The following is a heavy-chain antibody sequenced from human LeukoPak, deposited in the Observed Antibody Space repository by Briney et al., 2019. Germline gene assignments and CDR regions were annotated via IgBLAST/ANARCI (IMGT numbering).Heavy chain of an antibody. CDR1: GFSLTTSGVG. CDR2: INWDDQK. CDR3: AHRRDSSGYQYRYWFAP. J-gene: IGHJ5*02. V-gene: IGHV2-5*02. Sequence: ASGPTLVYPTQTLTLTCTFSGFSLTTSGVGVGWIRQPPGKALEWLALINWDDQKVYSPSLQSRLSITKDTSKNQVVLTMTNVDPVDTATYYCAHRRDSSGYQYRYWFAPWGQGTLVTVSS. D-gene: IGHD3-22*01.